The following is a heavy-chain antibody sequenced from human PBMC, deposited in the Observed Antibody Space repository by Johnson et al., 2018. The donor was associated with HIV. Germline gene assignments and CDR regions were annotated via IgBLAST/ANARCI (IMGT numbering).Heavy chain of an antibody. V-gene: IGHV3-23*04. CDR2: IVGSGGST. Sequence: VQLVESGGGVVQPGRSLRLSCAASGFAFSGYALHWVRQAPGKGLEWVSTIVGSGGSTFYADSVKGRFTISRDNSKITLYLQMNSLRADDTAIYYCVYDSSGYYAFDMWGQGTMVTVSS. CDR3: VYDSSGYYAFDM. CDR1: GFAFSGYA. D-gene: IGHD3-22*01. J-gene: IGHJ3*02.